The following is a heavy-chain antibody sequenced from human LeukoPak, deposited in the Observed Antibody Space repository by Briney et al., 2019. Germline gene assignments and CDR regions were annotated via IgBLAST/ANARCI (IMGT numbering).Heavy chain of an antibody. J-gene: IGHJ5*02. V-gene: IGHV3-30*04. Sequence: GGSLRLSCAASGFTFSSYAMHWVRQAPGKGLEWVAVISYDGSNKYYADSVKGRFTISRDNSKNTLYLQMNSLRAEDTAVYYCAKAEDYYDSSGYYPPLGNWFDPWGQGTLVTVSS. CDR1: GFTFSSYA. CDR2: ISYDGSNK. D-gene: IGHD3-22*01. CDR3: AKAEDYYDSSGYYPPLGNWFDP.